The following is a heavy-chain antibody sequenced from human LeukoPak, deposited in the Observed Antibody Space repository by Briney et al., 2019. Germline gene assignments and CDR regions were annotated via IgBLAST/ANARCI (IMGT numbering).Heavy chain of an antibody. J-gene: IGHJ3*02. V-gene: IGHV3-23*01. CDR1: GFTFSSQP. CDR2: IIGSGGST. Sequence: GGSLRLSCAASGFTFSSQPMSWGRQAPGKGLEWVSSIIGSGGSTFYTDSVKGRFTISRDNSKNTLYLQMNSLRADDTAVYYCARCKVGARAFDIWGQGTMVTVSS. CDR3: ARCKVGARAFDI. D-gene: IGHD1-26*01.